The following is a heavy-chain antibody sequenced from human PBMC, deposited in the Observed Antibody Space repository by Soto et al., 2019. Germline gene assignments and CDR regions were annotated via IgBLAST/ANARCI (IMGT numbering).Heavy chain of an antibody. CDR1: GGSINGFY. Sequence: SETLSLTCTVSGGSINGFYWSWIRQPPGKGLEWIGYVYYTGSTTYNPSLESRVTMSVDTSKNQFSLKLSSVNAADTAVYYCAKYRRTQAEGFTLDYWGQGTLVTVSS. CDR2: VYYTGST. CDR3: AKYRRTQAEGFTLDY. D-gene: IGHD2-2*01. V-gene: IGHV4-59*01. J-gene: IGHJ4*02.